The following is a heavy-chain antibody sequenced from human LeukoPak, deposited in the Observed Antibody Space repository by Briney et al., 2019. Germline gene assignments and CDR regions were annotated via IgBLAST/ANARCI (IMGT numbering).Heavy chain of an antibody. CDR3: ARGGPREAGPDYYYYGMDV. CDR1: GFTFSSHW. CDR2: IRPEGSGE. D-gene: IGHD1-14*01. V-gene: IGHV3-7*01. Sequence: PGGSLRLSCAASGFTFSSHWMSWVRQAPGRGLQWVASIRPEGSGEYYLDSVKGRFTISRDNSKNTLYLQMNSLRAEDTAVYYCARGGPREAGPDYYYYGMDVWGQGTTVTVSS. J-gene: IGHJ6*02.